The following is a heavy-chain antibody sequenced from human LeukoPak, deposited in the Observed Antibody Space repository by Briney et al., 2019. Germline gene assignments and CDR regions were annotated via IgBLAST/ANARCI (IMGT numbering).Heavy chain of an antibody. CDR3: ARDGRNGYEDDV. D-gene: IGHD5-12*01. V-gene: IGHV3-21*01. J-gene: IGHJ6*02. CDR1: GFPFWIYT. Sequence: GGSLRLSCAASGFPFWIYTVNCARQAPGRVLGWASSFNSSRTNKYYADSVKGRFTISRDNAKNSLFLQMNSLRAEDTAVYYCARDGRNGYEDDVWGQGTTVTVSS. CDR2: FNSSRTNK.